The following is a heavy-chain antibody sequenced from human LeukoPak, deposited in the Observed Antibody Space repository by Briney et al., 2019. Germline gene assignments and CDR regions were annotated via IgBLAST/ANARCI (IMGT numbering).Heavy chain of an antibody. CDR1: GGSIRGYY. Sequence: SETLSLTCTVPGGSIRGYYWSWIRQPPGKGLEWIGYIYYSGSTSYNPSLKSRVTISVDTSKNQFSLKLSSVTAADTAVYYGAREVARWEPSFSAFDIWGQGTMVTVSS. D-gene: IGHD1-26*01. CDR3: AREVARWEPSFSAFDI. CDR2: IYYSGST. J-gene: IGHJ3*02. V-gene: IGHV4-59*01.